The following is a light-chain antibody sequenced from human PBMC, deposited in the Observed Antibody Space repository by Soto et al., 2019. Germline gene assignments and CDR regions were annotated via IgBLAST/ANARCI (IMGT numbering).Light chain of an antibody. Sequence: DIQMTQSPSSLSASVGDRVTITCQASQDISNYLNWYQQKPGKAPKLLIYDASNLETGVPSRFSGSGSGTDFTFTISSLQPEDISTYYCQQYDHLSLTFGGGTKVDIK. V-gene: IGKV1-33*01. CDR3: QQYDHLSLT. CDR1: QDISNY. J-gene: IGKJ4*01. CDR2: DAS.